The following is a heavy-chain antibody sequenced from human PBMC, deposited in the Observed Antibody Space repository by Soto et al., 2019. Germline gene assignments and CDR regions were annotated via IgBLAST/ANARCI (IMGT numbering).Heavy chain of an antibody. V-gene: IGHV1-69*13. Sequence: SVKVSCKASGGTFSSYAISWVRQAPGQGLEWMGGIIPIFGTANYAQKFQGRVTITADESTSTAYMELSSLRSERTAVYYCASSISSSGWWKVFDYWGQGTLVTVSS. J-gene: IGHJ4*02. CDR3: ASSISSSGWWKVFDY. CDR1: GGTFSSYA. CDR2: IIPIFGTA. D-gene: IGHD6-19*01.